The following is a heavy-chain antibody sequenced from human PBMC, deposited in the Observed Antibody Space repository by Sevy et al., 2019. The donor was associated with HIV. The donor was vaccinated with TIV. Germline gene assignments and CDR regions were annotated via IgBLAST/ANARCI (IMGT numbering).Heavy chain of an antibody. CDR3: FNRSQEQCEHAVELQREGVRRTDRARYYGEKGWVGHYDPDEIGYYFYYYNMDV. CDR2: ISGSGTRT. V-gene: IGHV3-23*01. J-gene: IGHJ6*03. CDR1: GFSFDSYG. Sequence: GGSLRLSCAVSGFSFDSYGMTWVRQAPGKGLEWVSGISGSGTRTYYADSVKGRFIISRDNSKNTLYLQMNSLRSEDLSEKGCFNRSQEQCEHAVELQREGVRRTDRARYYGEKGWVGHYDPDEIGYYFYYYNMDVWGKGTTVTVSS. D-gene: IGHD4-17*01.